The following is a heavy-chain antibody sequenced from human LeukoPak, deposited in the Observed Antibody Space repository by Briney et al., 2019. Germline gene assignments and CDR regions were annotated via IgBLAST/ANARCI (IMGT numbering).Heavy chain of an antibody. V-gene: IGHV4-59*02. CDR2: YSYSGST. D-gene: IGHD5-12*01. CDR1: GASVSSYY. Sequence: SETLSLTCTVSGASVSSYYWSWIRQPPGKGPEWIGYYSYSGSTNYNPSLKSRVTISVDTSKNQFSLNLSSVTAADTAVYYCARGPLDSGYTYFDYWGQGTLVSVAS. CDR3: ARGPLDSGYTYFDY. J-gene: IGHJ4*02.